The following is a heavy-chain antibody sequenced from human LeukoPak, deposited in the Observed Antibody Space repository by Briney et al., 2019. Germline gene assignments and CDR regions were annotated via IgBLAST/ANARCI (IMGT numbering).Heavy chain of an antibody. D-gene: IGHD3-22*01. CDR2: INHSGST. J-gene: IGHJ4*02. Sequence: SETLSLTCAVYGGSFSGYYWSWIRQPPGKGLECIGEINHSGSTKYNPSLKNRVTISVDTSKNQFSLKLSSVTAADTAVYYCARVLYYYDSSGTPTATYYFDYWGQGTLVTVSS. V-gene: IGHV4-34*01. CDR1: GGSFSGYY. CDR3: ARVLYYYDSSGTPTATYYFDY.